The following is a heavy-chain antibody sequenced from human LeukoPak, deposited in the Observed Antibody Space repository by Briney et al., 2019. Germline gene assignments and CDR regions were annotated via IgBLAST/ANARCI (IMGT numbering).Heavy chain of an antibody. V-gene: IGHV1-18*04. CDR3: ARASRGEYQLPSRPYF. CDR2: ISAYNGNT. J-gene: IGHJ4*02. D-gene: IGHD2-2*01. Sequence: GASVKVSCKASGYTFTIYGISWVRQAPGQGLEGMGWISAYNGNTNYAQKLQGRVTITTDTSTSTAYMELRSLRADDTAVYYCARASRGEYQLPSRPYFWGQGTLVTVSS. CDR1: GYTFTIYG.